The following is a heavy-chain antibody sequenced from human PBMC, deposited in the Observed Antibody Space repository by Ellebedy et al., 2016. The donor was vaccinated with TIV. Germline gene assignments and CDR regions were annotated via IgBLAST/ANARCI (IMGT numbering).Heavy chain of an antibody. CDR1: GFSFGTNW. CDR2: INPDESGK. Sequence: GGSLRLSXAASGFSFGTNWMNWVRQAPGKGLEWVATINPDESGKYYVDSVKGRFTISRDNAKNSLYLQMDSVRAEDTAVYYCAREFGSGTKYFQHWGQGTLVTVSS. J-gene: IGHJ1*01. CDR3: AREFGSGTKYFQH. D-gene: IGHD3-10*01. V-gene: IGHV3-7*01.